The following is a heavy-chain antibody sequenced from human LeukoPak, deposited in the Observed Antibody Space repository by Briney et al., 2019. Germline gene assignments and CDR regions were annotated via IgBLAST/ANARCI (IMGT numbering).Heavy chain of an antibody. D-gene: IGHD6-19*01. CDR3: AWGQWLDY. CDR1: GHTFTGYY. V-gene: IGHV1-2*06. Sequence: GASVKVSCKDSGHTFTGYYMHWVRQAPGQGLEWMGRINPNSGGTNYAQKFQGRVTMTRDTSISTAYMELSRLTSDDTALYYCAWGQWLDYWGQGTLVTVSS. J-gene: IGHJ4*02. CDR2: INPNSGGT.